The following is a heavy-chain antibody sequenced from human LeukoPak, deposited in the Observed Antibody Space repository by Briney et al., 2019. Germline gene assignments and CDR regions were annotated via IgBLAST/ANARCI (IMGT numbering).Heavy chain of an antibody. Sequence: PGGSLRLSCAVSGFPFSIYEMNWVRQAPGKGLEWVSNIGSSGAAIYYADSVRGRFTISRDNAKNSLYLQMNSLRAEDTAVYYCALLAVASDFDYWGQGALVTASS. V-gene: IGHV3-48*03. CDR2: IGSSGAAI. CDR3: ALLAVASDFDY. J-gene: IGHJ4*02. CDR1: GFPFSIYE. D-gene: IGHD6-19*01.